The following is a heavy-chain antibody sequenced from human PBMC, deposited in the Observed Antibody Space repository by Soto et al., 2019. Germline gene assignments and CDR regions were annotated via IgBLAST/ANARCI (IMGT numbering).Heavy chain of an antibody. D-gene: IGHD3-3*01. J-gene: IGHJ3*02. V-gene: IGHV1-46*01. CDR2: INPSGGST. Sequence: GASVKVSCKASGYTFTSYYMHWVRQAPGQGLEWMGIINPSGGSTSYAQKFQGRVTMTRDTSTSTVYMELSSLRSEDTAVYYCARGGRITIFGVVTHYPTTPDDAFDIWGQGTMVTVSS. CDR3: ARGGRITIFGVVTHYPTTPDDAFDI. CDR1: GYTFTSYY.